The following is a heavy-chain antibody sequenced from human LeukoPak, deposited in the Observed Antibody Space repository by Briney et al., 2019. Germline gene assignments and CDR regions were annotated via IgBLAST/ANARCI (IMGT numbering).Heavy chain of an antibody. V-gene: IGHV3-23*01. D-gene: IGHD2-2*01. J-gene: IGHJ4*02. CDR3: ANSKGIVVVPAALDY. CDR2: ISGSGGST. CDR1: GFTFSSYA. Sequence: PGGSLRLSCAASGFTFSSYAMSWVRQAPGKGLEWVSAISGSGGSTYYADSVKGRFTISRDNSKNTLYLQMNSLRAEDTAVYYCANSKGIVVVPAALDYWGQGTLVTVSS.